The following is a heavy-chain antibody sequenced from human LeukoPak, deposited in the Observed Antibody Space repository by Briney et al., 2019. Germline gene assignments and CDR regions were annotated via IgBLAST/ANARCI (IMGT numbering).Heavy chain of an antibody. CDR3: ARKAESSGGFDY. J-gene: IGHJ4*02. Sequence: GGSLRLSCAASGFIFSSYSVNWVRQAPGKGLEWVSSISSSSTYIYYAVSVKGRFTISRDNAKNSLYLQMNSLRAEDTAVYYCARKAESSGGFDYWGQGTLVTVSS. D-gene: IGHD6-25*01. V-gene: IGHV3-21*01. CDR1: GFIFSSYS. CDR2: ISSSSTYI.